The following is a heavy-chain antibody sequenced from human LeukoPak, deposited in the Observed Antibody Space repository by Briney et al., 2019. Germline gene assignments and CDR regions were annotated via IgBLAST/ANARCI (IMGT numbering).Heavy chain of an antibody. Sequence: PSETLSLTCTVSGGSISSSSYYWGWIRQPPGKGLEWIGSIYYSGSTYYNPSLKSRVTISVDTSKNQFSLKLSSVTAADTAVYYCASPKLRYSSGWPDAFDIWGQGTMVTVSS. J-gene: IGHJ3*02. CDR3: ASPKLRYSSGWPDAFDI. CDR2: IYYSGST. CDR1: GGSISSSSYY. D-gene: IGHD6-19*01. V-gene: IGHV4-39*01.